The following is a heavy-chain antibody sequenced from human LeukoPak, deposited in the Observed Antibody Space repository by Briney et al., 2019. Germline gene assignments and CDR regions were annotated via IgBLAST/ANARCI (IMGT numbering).Heavy chain of an antibody. CDR3: ARDWEYCSGGSRYNWFDP. J-gene: IGHJ5*02. V-gene: IGHV3-66*01. CDR1: GFTVSSNY. Sequence: GGSLRLSCAASGFTVSSNYMSWVRQAPGKGLEWVSVIYSGGSTYYADSVKGRFTISRDNSKNTLYLQMNSLRAEDTAVYYCARDWEYCSGGSRYNWFDPWGQGTLVTVSS. D-gene: IGHD2-15*01. CDR2: IYSGGST.